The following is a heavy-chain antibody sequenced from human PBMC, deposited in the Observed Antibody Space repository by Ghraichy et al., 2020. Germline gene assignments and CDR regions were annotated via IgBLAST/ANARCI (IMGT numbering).Heavy chain of an antibody. V-gene: IGHV6-1*01. CDR2: TYYESKWYN. Sequence: SQTLSLTCAISGDSVSSNNVAWNWIRQSPSRGLEWLGRTYYESKWYNDYAVSVRSRITVNPDTSKNQISLQPNSLTPEDTAVYYCARGHNSAFDIWGQGTMVTVSS. J-gene: IGHJ3*02. CDR1: GDSVSSNNVA. D-gene: IGHD2/OR15-2a*01. CDR3: ARGHNSAFDI.